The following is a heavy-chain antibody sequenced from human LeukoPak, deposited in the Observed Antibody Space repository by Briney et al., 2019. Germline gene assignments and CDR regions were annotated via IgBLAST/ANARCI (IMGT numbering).Heavy chain of an antibody. D-gene: IGHD2-21*01. Sequence: GGSLRLSCAASGFTFSSYAMHWVRQAPGKGLEWVAVISYDGSNKYYADSVKGRFTISRDNSKNTLYVQMNSLRAEDTAVYYCARAGAYCGGDCYATYYYYMDVWGKGTTVTVSS. CDR1: GFTFSSYA. J-gene: IGHJ6*03. V-gene: IGHV3-30-3*01. CDR3: ARAGAYCGGDCYATYYYYMDV. CDR2: ISYDGSNK.